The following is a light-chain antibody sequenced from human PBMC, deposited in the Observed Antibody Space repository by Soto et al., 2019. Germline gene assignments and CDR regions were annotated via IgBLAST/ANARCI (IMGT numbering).Light chain of an antibody. CDR3: QQYASSHLT. Sequence: EIVLTQSPGTLSLSPGERATLSCRASQSVSSSYLAWYQQKPGQAPRLLISGTSSRATGIPDRFSGGGSGTDFTLTISRLEPEYFAVYFCQQYASSHLTFGGGTKVEIK. J-gene: IGKJ4*01. CDR1: QSVSSSY. V-gene: IGKV3-20*01. CDR2: GTS.